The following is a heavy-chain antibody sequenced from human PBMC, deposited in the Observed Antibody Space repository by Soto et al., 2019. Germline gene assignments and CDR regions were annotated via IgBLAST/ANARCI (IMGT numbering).Heavy chain of an antibody. CDR3: VRGDNWSDEASDY. D-gene: IGHD1-1*01. CDR1: GEMLTNPV. J-gene: IGHJ4*02. V-gene: IGHV3-33*01. CDR2: IWSDGNKR. Sequence: LASAASGEMLTNPVVDVLLQNSGKGLEWVAVIWSDGNKRYYADSVKGRFTVSRDTSNNTLYLQMNNLSAEDTAIYYCVRGDNWSDEASDYRGQGILVTVSS.